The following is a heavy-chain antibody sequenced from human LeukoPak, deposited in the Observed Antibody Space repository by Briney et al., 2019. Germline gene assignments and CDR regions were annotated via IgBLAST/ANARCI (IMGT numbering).Heavy chain of an antibody. CDR1: GFTFSSYW. D-gene: IGHD2-15*01. J-gene: IGHJ4*02. V-gene: IGHV3-7*03. CDR2: INHNGNVN. Sequence: PGGSLRLSCAASGFTFSSYWMNWARQAPGKGLEWVASINHNGNVNYYVDSVKGRFTISRDNAKNSLYLQMSNLRAEDTAVYYCARDHGRYCSGGSCYFGGFFEYWGQGTLGTVSS. CDR3: ARDHGRYCSGGSCYFGGFFEY.